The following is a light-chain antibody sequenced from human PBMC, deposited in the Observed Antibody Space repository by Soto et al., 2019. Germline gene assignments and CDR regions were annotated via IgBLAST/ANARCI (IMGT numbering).Light chain of an antibody. CDR3: CSYAGSYTSYV. V-gene: IGLV2-11*01. J-gene: IGLJ1*01. CDR1: SSDDGGYNY. Sequence: QSALTQPRSVSGSPGQSVTISCTGTSSDDGGYNYVSWYQQHPGKAPKLMIYDVSKRPSGVPDRFSGSKSGNTASLTISGLQAEDEADYYCCSYAGSYTSYVFGNGTKLTVL. CDR2: DVS.